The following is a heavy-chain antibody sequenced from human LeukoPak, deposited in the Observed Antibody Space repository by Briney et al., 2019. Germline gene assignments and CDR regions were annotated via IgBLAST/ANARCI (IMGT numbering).Heavy chain of an antibody. V-gene: IGHV3-13*01. D-gene: IGHD1-1*01. CDR1: GFTFSDYD. J-gene: IGHJ4*02. CDR3: ARVAKERVGGVYYFDY. CDR2: IGTAGDT. Sequence: GGFLRLSCAASGFTFSDYDMHWVRQATGKGLEWVSAIGTAGDTYYTGSVKGRFTISRENAKNSLYLQMNSLRAGDTAVYYCARVAKERVGGVYYFDYWGQGTLVTVSS.